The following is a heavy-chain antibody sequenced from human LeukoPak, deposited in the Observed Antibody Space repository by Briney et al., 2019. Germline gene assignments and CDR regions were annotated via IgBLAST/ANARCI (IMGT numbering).Heavy chain of an antibody. Sequence: ASVKVSCKASGYTFTSYGISWVRQAPGQGLEWMGWIIAYNGDTNYAQKLQGRVTMTPDTSTSTAYMELRSMRSDDTAVYYCARGGYCSGGSCSVDYWGQGTLVTVSS. J-gene: IGHJ4*02. D-gene: IGHD2-15*01. CDR1: GYTFTSYG. CDR3: ARGGYCSGGSCSVDY. V-gene: IGHV1-18*01. CDR2: IIAYNGDT.